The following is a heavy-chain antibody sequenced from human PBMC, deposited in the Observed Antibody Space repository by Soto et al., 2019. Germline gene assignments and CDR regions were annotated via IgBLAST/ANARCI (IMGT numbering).Heavy chain of an antibody. CDR3: AHSWGRQWLADY. Sequence: QITLKESGPTLVKPTQTLTLTCTFSGFSLSTSGVGVGWIRQPPGKALEWLALIYWDDDKRYSPSLKSRLTITQDTSKNQMVLTMTNMAPVDTATYYCAHSWGRQWLADYWGPGTLVTVSS. V-gene: IGHV2-5*02. CDR2: IYWDDDK. D-gene: IGHD6-19*01. J-gene: IGHJ4*02. CDR1: GFSLSTSGVG.